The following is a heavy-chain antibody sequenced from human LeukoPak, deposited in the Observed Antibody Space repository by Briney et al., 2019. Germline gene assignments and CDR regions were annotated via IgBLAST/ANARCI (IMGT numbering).Heavy chain of an antibody. CDR3: ARGGAAGNIDY. CDR1: GGSMSSFY. V-gene: IGHV4-59*01. Sequence: SETLSLTCTVSGGSMSSFYWSWIRQPPGKGLEWIGYMYHSGSTNYNPSLKSRVTVSVDTSKNQFSLRLSSVTAADTAVYYCARGGAAGNIDYWGQGTLVTVSS. D-gene: IGHD6-13*01. CDR2: MYHSGST. J-gene: IGHJ4*02.